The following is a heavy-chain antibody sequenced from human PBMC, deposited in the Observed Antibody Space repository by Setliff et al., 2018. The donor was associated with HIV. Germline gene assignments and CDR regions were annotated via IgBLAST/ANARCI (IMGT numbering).Heavy chain of an antibody. V-gene: IGHV4-61*09. Sequence: SETLSLTCTVSGGSISSGTYYWSWIRQPAGKGLEWIGHIYTSGSTNYNPSLKSRVTISLDTSKNHFSLKLNSMTAADKAVYFCARKVGGDFDYWGQGTLVTVSS. CDR3: ARKVGGDFDY. CDR1: GGSISSGTYY. J-gene: IGHJ4*02. D-gene: IGHD2-2*01. CDR2: IYTSGST.